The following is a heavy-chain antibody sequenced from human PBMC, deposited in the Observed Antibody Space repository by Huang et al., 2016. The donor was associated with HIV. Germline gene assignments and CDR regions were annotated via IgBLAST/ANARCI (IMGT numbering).Heavy chain of an antibody. CDR3: AKADSGAAAGSLVDY. J-gene: IGHJ4*02. D-gene: IGHD6-13*01. CDR2: ITGRGSSS. Sequence: EVQLLESGGGLVQPVGSLRLSCAASGFTFSSYAMSWVRQAPGKGLGWVSSITGRGSSSYYADSVKGRFTISRDNSKNTLYLQMNSLRAEDTAIYYCAKADSGAAAGSLVDYWGQGTLVTVSS. CDR1: GFTFSSYA. V-gene: IGHV3-23*01.